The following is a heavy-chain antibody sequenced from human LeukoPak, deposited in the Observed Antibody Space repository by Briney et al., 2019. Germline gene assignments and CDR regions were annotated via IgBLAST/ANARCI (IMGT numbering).Heavy chain of an antibody. J-gene: IGHJ5*02. CDR2: INPNSGGT. Sequence: GASVKVSCKASGYTFTGYYMHWVRQAPGQGLEWMGWINPNSGGTNYAQKFQGRVTMTRDTSISTAYMELSRLRSDDTAVYYCARDEAAPRSGSYPYNWFDPWGQGTLVTVSS. V-gene: IGHV1-2*02. CDR1: GYTFTGYY. D-gene: IGHD3-10*01. CDR3: ARDEAAPRSGSYPYNWFDP.